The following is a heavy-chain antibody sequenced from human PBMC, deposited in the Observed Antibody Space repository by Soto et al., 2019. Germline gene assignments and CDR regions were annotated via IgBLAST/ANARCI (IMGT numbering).Heavy chain of an antibody. CDR2: TSVTEAM. J-gene: IGHJ6*02. Sequence: QVQLQESGPGLVKPSETLSLPSVVSGEAVGSGQSYWNWVRQAPGKGLEWIGQTSVTEAMKNSASLKSRVTMSVDPSKNQISLTLTSVTAADSAAYFCARGRADSAGSSFGRRMDVWGQGTTVTVAS. CDR3: ARGRADSAGSSFGRRMDV. V-gene: IGHV4-61*01. CDR1: GEAVGSGQSY. D-gene: IGHD3-10*01.